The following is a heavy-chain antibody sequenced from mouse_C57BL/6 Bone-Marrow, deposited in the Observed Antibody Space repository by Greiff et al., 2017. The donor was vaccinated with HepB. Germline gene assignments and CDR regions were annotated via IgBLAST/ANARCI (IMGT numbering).Heavy chain of an antibody. CDR1: GYAFTNYL. J-gene: IGHJ2*01. CDR3: ARREGAYGSNFDY. D-gene: IGHD1-1*01. Sequence: QVQLQQSGAELVRPGTSVKVSCKASGYAFTNYLIEWVKQRPGQGLEWIGVINPGSGGTNYNEKFKGKATLTADKSSSTAYMQLSSLTSEDSAVYFCARREGAYGSNFDYWGQGTTLTVSS. CDR2: INPGSGGT. V-gene: IGHV1-54*01.